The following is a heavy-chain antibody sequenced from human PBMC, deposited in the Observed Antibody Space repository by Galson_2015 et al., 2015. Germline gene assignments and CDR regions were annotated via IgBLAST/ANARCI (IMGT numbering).Heavy chain of an antibody. CDR1: GFSLSTSGVG. J-gene: IGHJ4*02. CDR2: IYWNDDK. CDR3: SWWNPEYYFDY. Sequence: PALVKPTQTLTLTCTFSGFSLSTSGVGVGWIRQPPGKALEWLALIYWNDDKRYSPSLKSRLTITKDTSKNQVVLTMTNMDPVDTATYYCSWWNPEYYFDYWGQGTLVTVSS. D-gene: IGHD2-8*02. V-gene: IGHV2-5*01.